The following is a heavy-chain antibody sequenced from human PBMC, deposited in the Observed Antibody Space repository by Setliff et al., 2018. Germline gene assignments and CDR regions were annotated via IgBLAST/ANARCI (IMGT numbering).Heavy chain of an antibody. D-gene: IGHD5-18*01. CDR1: GYSISSGYY. CDR3: ARSRGQLRYSYGPNWFDP. V-gene: IGHV4-38-2*01. CDR2: IYHSGIT. Sequence: SETLSLTCAVSGYSISSGYYWGWIRQPPGKGLEWIGSIYHSGITYYNPSLKSRVTISVDTSKNQFSLKLSSVTAADTAVYYCARSRGQLRYSYGPNWFDPWGQGTLVTVSS. J-gene: IGHJ5*02.